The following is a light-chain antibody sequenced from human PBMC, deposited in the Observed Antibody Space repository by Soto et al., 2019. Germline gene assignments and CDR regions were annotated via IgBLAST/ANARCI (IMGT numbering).Light chain of an antibody. CDR1: SSDVGGYNY. Sequence: QSALTQPRSVSGSPGQSVTISCTGTSSDVGGYNYVSWYQHHPGKAPKLMIYDVTKRPSGVRDRFSASKSGNTASLTISRLQAEDEADDYCCSYAGSYTYVFGTGTKLTVL. CDR2: DVT. J-gene: IGLJ1*01. CDR3: CSYAGSYTYV. V-gene: IGLV2-11*01.